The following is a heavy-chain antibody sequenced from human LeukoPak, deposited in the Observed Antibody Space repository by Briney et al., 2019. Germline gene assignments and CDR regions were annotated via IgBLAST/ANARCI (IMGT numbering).Heavy chain of an antibody. J-gene: IGHJ6*03. Sequence: GGSLRLSCAASGFTFNNYRMNWVRQAPGKGLEWVANIKQDGSEKFYVDSVKGRFTISRDGAKNSLFLQMDSVTAEDTAVYYCARVFADYFGSDNAYYYYYYYMDVWGKGTTVTVSS. V-gene: IGHV3-7*01. CDR3: ARVFADYFGSDNAYYYYYYYMDV. D-gene: IGHD3-10*01. CDR2: IKQDGSEK. CDR1: GFTFNNYR.